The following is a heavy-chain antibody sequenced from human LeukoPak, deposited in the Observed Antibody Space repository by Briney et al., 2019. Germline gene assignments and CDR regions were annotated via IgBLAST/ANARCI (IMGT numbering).Heavy chain of an antibody. Sequence: GGSLRLSCAASGFTFSSSAMSWVRQVPGKGLEWVSGISASGGSTSYADSVRGRFTIFRDNSKNTLYVQMNSLRDEDTAVYYCAKHRFESGGYHSTDWGQGTLVTVSS. CDR1: GFTFSSSA. J-gene: IGHJ4*02. V-gene: IGHV3-23*01. CDR3: AKHRFESGGYHSTD. CDR2: ISASGGST. D-gene: IGHD3-22*01.